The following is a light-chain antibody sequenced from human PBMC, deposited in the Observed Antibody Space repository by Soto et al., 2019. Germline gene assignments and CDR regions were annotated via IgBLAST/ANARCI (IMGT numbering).Light chain of an antibody. CDR1: QGIRND. V-gene: IGKV1-6*01. CDR3: LQDYNYSLT. CDR2: AAS. Sequence: AIQMTQSPSSLSASVGDRVTITCRASQGIRNDLVWFQQKPGKPPKVLIFAASTLQSGVPSRFSGSGSGTDFTLPISSLQPEDFATYYCLQDYNYSLTFGGGTKVEIK. J-gene: IGKJ4*01.